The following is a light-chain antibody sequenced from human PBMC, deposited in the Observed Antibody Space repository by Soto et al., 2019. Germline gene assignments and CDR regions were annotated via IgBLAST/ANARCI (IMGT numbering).Light chain of an antibody. CDR3: MQGTYWPRLT. J-gene: IGKJ4*01. V-gene: IGKV2-30*01. CDR1: QSLVYSDGNTY. CDR2: KVS. Sequence: DVVMTQSPLSLPVTLGQPASISCRSSQSLVYSDGNTYLNWFHQRPGQSPRRLIYKVSNRDSGVPDRFSGSGSGTDFTLKISRVEAEDVGVNHCMQGTYWPRLTFGGGTKVEIK.